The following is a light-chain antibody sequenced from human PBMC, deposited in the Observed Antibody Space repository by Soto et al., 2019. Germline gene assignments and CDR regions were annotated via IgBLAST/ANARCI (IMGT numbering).Light chain of an antibody. CDR2: EVS. V-gene: IGLV2-14*01. CDR1: SSDVGGYNY. J-gene: IGLJ1*01. Sequence: QSVLTQPASVSGSPGQSITSSCTGTSSDVGGYNYVSWYQQQSGKAPKLMIHEVSNRPSGVSNRFSGSKSGNTASLTISGLQAEAEADYYCSSYTRSRAYVFGIGPKVTVL. CDR3: SSYTRSRAYV.